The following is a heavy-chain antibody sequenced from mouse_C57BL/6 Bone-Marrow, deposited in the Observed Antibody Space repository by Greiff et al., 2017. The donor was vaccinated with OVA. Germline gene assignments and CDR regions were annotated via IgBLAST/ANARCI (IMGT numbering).Heavy chain of an antibody. CDR2: ISSGSSTI. D-gene: IGHD2-12*01. CDR3: ARDSFTGGY. Sequence: EVKVEESGGGLVKPGGSLKLSCAASGFTFSDYGMHWVRQAPEKGLEWVAYISSGSSTIYYADTVKGRFTISRDNAKNTLFLQMTSLRSEDTAMYYCARDSFTGGYWGQGTTLTVSS. CDR1: GFTFSDYG. V-gene: IGHV5-17*01. J-gene: IGHJ2*01.